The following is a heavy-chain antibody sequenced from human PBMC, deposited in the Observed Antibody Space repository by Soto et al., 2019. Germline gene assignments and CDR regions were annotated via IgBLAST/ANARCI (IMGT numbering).Heavy chain of an antibody. J-gene: IGHJ4*02. Sequence: QLKLQESGPGLVKPSETLSLTCTVSGGSISSSSYYWGWIRQPPGKGLEWIGSIYYSGSTYYNPALKRRVTISVDTSKNQFSLKLSSVTAADTAVYYCARHTPAISISDHWGQGTLVTVSS. D-gene: IGHD2-15*01. CDR3: ARHTPAISISDH. CDR2: IYYSGST. CDR1: GGSISSSSYY. V-gene: IGHV4-39*01.